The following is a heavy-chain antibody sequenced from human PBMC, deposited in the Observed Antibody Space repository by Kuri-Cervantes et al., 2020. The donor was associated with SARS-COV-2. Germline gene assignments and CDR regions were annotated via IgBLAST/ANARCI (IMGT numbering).Heavy chain of an antibody. CDR3: ARRGAGSSSAAFDI. J-gene: IGHJ3*02. CDR1: GGSISSSSYY. V-gene: IGHV4-39*07. CDR2: IYYSGST. Sequence: SETLSLTCTVAGGSISSSSYYWGWIRQPPGKGLEWIGSIYYSGSTYYNPSRKSRVTISVDTSKNQFSLKLSSVTAADTAVYYCARRGAGSSSAAFDIWGLGTMVTVSS. D-gene: IGHD6-6*01.